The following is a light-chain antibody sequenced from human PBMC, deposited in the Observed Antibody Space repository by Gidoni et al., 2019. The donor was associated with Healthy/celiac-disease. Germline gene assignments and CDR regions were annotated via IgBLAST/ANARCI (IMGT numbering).Light chain of an antibody. CDR1: QGISSS. CDR2: AAS. J-gene: IGKJ1*01. Sequence: DIQLTQSPSFLSASVGDRVTITCRASQGISSSLAWYQQKPGKAPKLLIYAASTLQSGVPSRFSGSGSGTEFTLTISSLQPEDFATYYCQQLNSPVTFGQGTKVEIK. CDR3: QQLNSPVT. V-gene: IGKV1-9*01.